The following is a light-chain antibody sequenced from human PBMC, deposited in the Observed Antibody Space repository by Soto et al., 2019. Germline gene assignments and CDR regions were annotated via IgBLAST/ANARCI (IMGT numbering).Light chain of an antibody. V-gene: IGKV3-20*01. CDR3: QQYGSSPPYT. CDR2: GAS. J-gene: IGKJ3*01. Sequence: EIVLTQSPGTLSLSPGERATLSCRASQSVSSSYLAWYQQKPGQAPRLLIYGASSRATGIPDRFSGSGCGTYFTLTISRLEPEDFAVYYGQQYGSSPPYTFGPGTKVDIK. CDR1: QSVSSSY.